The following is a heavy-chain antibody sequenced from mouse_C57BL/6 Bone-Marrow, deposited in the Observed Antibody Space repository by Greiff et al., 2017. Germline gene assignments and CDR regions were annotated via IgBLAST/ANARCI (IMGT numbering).Heavy chain of an antibody. V-gene: IGHV1-22*01. CDR3: ARGITTVANYFDY. D-gene: IGHD1-1*01. CDR2: INPNNGGT. J-gene: IGHJ2*01. Sequence: EVQLQQSGPELVKPGASVTMSCKASGYTFTDYNMHWVKQSHGKSLEWIGYINPNNGGTSYNQKFQGKATLTVNKSSSTAYMELRSLTSEDSAVYYCARGITTVANYFDYWGQGTTLTVAS. CDR1: GYTFTDYN.